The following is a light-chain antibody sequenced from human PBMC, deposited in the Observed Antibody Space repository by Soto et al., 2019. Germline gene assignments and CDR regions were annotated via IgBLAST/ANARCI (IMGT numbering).Light chain of an antibody. CDR1: QSVSSY. CDR3: QQYNNRPWP. V-gene: IGKV3-15*01. CDR2: GAS. J-gene: IGKJ1*01. Sequence: RVMTQYPATLSVSPGERATLSCRASQSVSSYLTWYQQKPGQAPRLLIYGASTRAPGFPARFSGSGSGTDFTLTISSLQSEDFGVYYCQQYNNRPWPFGQVT.